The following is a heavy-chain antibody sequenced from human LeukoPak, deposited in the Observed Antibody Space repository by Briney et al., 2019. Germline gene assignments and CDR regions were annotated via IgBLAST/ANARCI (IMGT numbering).Heavy chain of an antibody. J-gene: IGHJ5*02. CDR1: GYTFTSYY. D-gene: IGHD2-15*01. CDR3: ARARGWFNWFDP. V-gene: IGHV1-46*01. Sequence: GASVKVSCKASGYTFTSYYMHWVRQAPGQGLEWMGIINPSGGSTSFAQKFQGRVTMTRDTSTSTVYMELSSLRSEDTAVYYCARARGWFNWFDPWGQGTLVTVSS. CDR2: INPSGGST.